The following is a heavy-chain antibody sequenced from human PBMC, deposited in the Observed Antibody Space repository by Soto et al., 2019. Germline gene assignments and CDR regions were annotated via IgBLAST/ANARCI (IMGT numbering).Heavy chain of an antibody. CDR2: VNGDGRST. D-gene: IGHD2-8*01. V-gene: IGHV3-74*01. CDR3: ARVMANLPWYFDY. J-gene: IGHJ4*02. Sequence: GGALRLSCAASGYTFSSYWMHWVRQSPGKGLVWVSRVNGDGRSTSYADPVKGRFTISRDNAKNTVHLQMDSLRAEDTAVYYCARVMANLPWYFDYWGQGTLVTVSS. CDR1: GYTFSSYW.